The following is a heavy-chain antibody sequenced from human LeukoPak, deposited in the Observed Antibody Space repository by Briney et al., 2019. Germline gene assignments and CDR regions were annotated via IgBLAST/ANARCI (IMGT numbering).Heavy chain of an antibody. CDR3: AREHCYDSIGYSEIGY. V-gene: IGHV3-7*01. D-gene: IGHD3-22*01. Sequence: PGGSLRLSCAASGFTFSSYWMSWVRQAPGKGLEWVANIKQDGSEKYYVDSVKGRFTISRDNAKKSLYLQMNSLRAEDTAVYYCAREHCYDSIGYSEIGYWGQGILVTVSS. CDR1: GFTFSSYW. J-gene: IGHJ4*02. CDR2: IKQDGSEK.